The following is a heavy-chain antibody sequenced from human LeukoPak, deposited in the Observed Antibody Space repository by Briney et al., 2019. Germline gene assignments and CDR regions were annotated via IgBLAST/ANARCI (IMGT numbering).Heavy chain of an antibody. D-gene: IGHD3-22*01. CDR1: GGSFSGYY. CDR3: ARGLSDYYDSSGYRGVLDY. J-gene: IGHJ4*02. V-gene: IGHV4-34*01. CDR2: INHSGST. Sequence: SSETLSLTCAVYGGSFSGYYWSWIRQAPGKGLEWTGEINHSGSTNYNPSLKSRVTVLVDRSKNQFSLKLSSVTAADTAVYYCARGLSDYYDSSGYRGVLDYWGQGILVTVSS.